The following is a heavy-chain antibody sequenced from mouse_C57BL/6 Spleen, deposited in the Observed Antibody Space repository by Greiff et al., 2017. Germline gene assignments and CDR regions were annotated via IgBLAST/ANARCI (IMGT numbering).Heavy chain of an antibody. V-gene: IGHV14-3*01. Sequence: VQLKQSVAELVRPGASVKLSCTASGFNINNSYMHWVKQRPEQGLEWIGRIDPANGNTKYAPKFKGKATITADTSSTTAYLQLSSLTSEDTAIYYCALDSTGDYYAMDYWGQGTSVTVSS. J-gene: IGHJ4*01. CDR2: IDPANGNT. CDR3: ALDSTGDYYAMDY. D-gene: IGHD3-2*02. CDR1: GFNINNSY.